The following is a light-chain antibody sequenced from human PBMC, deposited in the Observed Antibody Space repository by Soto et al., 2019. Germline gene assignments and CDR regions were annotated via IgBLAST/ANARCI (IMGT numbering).Light chain of an antibody. CDR2: GAS. J-gene: IGKJ2*01. Sequence: EIVLTQSPGTLSLSPGERATLSCRASQSVSSSSYLAWYQQKPGQAPRPLIYGASSRATGIPDRFIGSGSATDFTLTISRLEPEDFAVYYCRQYGSSPSYTFGQEKKREIK. CDR1: QSVSSSSY. V-gene: IGKV3-20*01. CDR3: RQYGSSPSYT.